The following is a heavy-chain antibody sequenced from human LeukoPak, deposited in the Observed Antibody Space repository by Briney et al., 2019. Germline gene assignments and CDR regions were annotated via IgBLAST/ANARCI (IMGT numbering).Heavy chain of an antibody. J-gene: IGHJ4*02. D-gene: IGHD3-10*01. Sequence: GESLKISCKGSGYSFTSYWIGWVRQMPGKGLEWMGIIYPGDSDTRYSPSLQGQVTISADKSISTAYLQWSSLKASDTAMYYCARLLYYGSGSYFFDYWGQGTLVTVSS. CDR3: ARLLYYGSGSYFFDY. CDR2: IYPGDSDT. V-gene: IGHV5-51*01. CDR1: GYSFTSYW.